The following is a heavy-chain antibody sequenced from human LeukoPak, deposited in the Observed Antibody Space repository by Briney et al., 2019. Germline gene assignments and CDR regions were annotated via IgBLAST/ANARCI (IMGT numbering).Heavy chain of an antibody. CDR1: GVSISSYY. CDR3: AKDSSTWGNLAGHFDS. Sequence: RASETLSLTCTVSGVSISSYYWSWIRQPAGRGLEWIGRFYASGTTNTSPSLKSRVTMSVDTSKNQFSLKLSSVTAADTAVYYCAKDSSTWGNLAGHFDSWGQGTLVTVSS. D-gene: IGHD6-13*01. V-gene: IGHV4-4*07. CDR2: FYASGTT. J-gene: IGHJ4*02.